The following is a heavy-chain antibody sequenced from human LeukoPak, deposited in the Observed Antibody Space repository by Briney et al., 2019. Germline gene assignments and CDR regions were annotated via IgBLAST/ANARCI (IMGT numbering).Heavy chain of an antibody. D-gene: IGHD2-2*02. J-gene: IGHJ6*02. Sequence: ASVTVSFKASGYTFTSYGISWVRQAPGQGLEWMGWISAYNGNTNYAQKLQGRVTMTTDTSTSTAYMELRSLRSDDTAVYYCARGPYCSSTSCYTISYYYYYYGMDVWGQGTTVTVSS. CDR1: GYTFTSYG. CDR3: ARGPYCSSTSCYTISYYYYYYGMDV. V-gene: IGHV1-18*01. CDR2: ISAYNGNT.